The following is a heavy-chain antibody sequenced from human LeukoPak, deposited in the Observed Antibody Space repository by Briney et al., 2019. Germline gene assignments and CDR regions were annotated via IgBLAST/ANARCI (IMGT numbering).Heavy chain of an antibody. V-gene: IGHV4-61*01. CDR3: ARGPYCTSPNCYNPAGY. CDR2: IYYSGST. J-gene: IGHJ4*02. D-gene: IGHD2-2*02. Sequence: PPETLSLTCTVSGGSVSSGSYYWSWIRQPPGKGLEWIGYIYYSGSTNYNPSLKSRVTISVDTSKNQFSLKLSSVTAADTAVYYCARGPYCTSPNCYNPAGYWGQGTLVTVSS. CDR1: GGSVSSGSYY.